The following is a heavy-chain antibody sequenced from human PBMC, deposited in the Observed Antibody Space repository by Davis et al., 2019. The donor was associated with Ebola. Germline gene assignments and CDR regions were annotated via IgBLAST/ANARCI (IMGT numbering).Heavy chain of an antibody. Sequence: GESLKISCAASGFTFSTYTMNWVRQAPGKGLEWVSFVLSSGSPSHYADSVKGRFTVSRDNAKNILYLEMNSLRVEDTAVYFCVRDGRDAYNYHDYWGQGTLVTVSS. D-gene: IGHD5-24*01. CDR3: VRDGRDAYNYHDY. CDR2: VLSSGSPS. CDR1: GFTFSTYT. J-gene: IGHJ4*02. V-gene: IGHV3-48*04.